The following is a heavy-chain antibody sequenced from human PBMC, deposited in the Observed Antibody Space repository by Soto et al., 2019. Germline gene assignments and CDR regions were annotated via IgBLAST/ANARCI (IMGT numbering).Heavy chain of an antibody. J-gene: IGHJ4*02. D-gene: IGHD7-27*01. CDR3: AKDRYWGSARYYFDY. CDR1: GFTFSSYA. CDR2: ISGSGGST. Sequence: EVQLLESGGGLVQPGGSLRLSCAASGFTFSSYAMSWVRQAPGKGLEWVSAISGSGGSTYYADSVKGRFTISRDNSKNTRYLQMNSLRAEDTAVYYCAKDRYWGSARYYFDYWGQGTLVTVSS. V-gene: IGHV3-23*01.